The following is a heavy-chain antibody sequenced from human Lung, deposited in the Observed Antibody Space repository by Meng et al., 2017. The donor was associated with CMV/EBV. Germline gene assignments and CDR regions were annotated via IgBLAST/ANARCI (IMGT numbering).Heavy chain of an antibody. D-gene: IGHD2-2*01. J-gene: IGHJ5*02. Sequence: LXCTVSGGSISSGDYYWSWIRQHPGKGLEWIGYIYYSGNTYYSPSLKSRVTVSVDTSKNQFSLKLSSVTAADTAVYYCARDPGGYCRNTNCPRWFDPXGQGXLVTVSS. CDR3: ARDPGGYCRNTNCPRWFDP. V-gene: IGHV4-31*03. CDR1: GGSISSGDYY. CDR2: IYYSGNT.